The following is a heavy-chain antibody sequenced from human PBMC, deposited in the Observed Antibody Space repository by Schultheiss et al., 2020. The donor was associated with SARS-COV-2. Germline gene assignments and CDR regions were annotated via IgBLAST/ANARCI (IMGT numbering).Heavy chain of an antibody. CDR3: ARGHTVTTAPFDY. V-gene: IGHV4-59*12. D-gene: IGHD4-17*01. Sequence: SETLSLTCTVSGGSISSYYWSWIRQPPGKGLEWIGYIYYSGSTNYNPSLKSRVTMSVDTSKNQFSLKLSSVTAADTAVYYCARGHTVTTAPFDYWGQGTLVTVSS. CDR1: GGSISSYY. CDR2: IYYSGST. J-gene: IGHJ4*02.